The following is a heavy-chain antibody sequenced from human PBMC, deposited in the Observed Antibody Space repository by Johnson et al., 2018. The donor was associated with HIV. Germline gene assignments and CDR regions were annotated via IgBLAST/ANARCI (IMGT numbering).Heavy chain of an antibody. Sequence: QVQLVESGGGVVRPGRSLRLSCAASGFTFSNYGMHWVRQAPGKGLEWVALISSDGSSKYYADSLKGRISISSDNSMNTLYLQMNSLRAEDTAVYYWATFGYTSGWIVTDDAFDVWGHGTLVTVSS. CDR1: GFTFSNYG. D-gene: IGHD6-19*01. CDR3: ATFGYTSGWIVTDDAFDV. J-gene: IGHJ3*01. CDR2: ISSDGSSK. V-gene: IGHV3-30*19.